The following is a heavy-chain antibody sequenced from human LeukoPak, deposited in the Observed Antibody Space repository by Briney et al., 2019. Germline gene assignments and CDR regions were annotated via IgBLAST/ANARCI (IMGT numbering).Heavy chain of an antibody. J-gene: IGHJ4*02. V-gene: IGHV1-2*02. CDR1: GYTFTDYY. Sequence: ASVKVSSKPSGYTFTDYYLHSVRQAPGQGLEWMGWVNPNSGDTNHAHKFQGRVTMTSDTSISTAYMDLNRVRSDDTAVYYCALLFSSTWYRFDSWGQGALVTVSS. D-gene: IGHD6-13*01. CDR2: VNPNSGDT. CDR3: ALLFSSTWYRFDS.